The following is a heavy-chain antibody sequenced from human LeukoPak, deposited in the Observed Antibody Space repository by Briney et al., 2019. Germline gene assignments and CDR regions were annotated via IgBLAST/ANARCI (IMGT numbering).Heavy chain of an antibody. Sequence: GGSLRLSCAASGFTFSSYAMTWVRQAPGKGLEWVSAISGSGNSTYYADSVKGRFTISRDNSKNTLYLQINSLRAEDTAVYYCAKVQTPYCSSTSCYNFDHWGQGTLVTVSS. CDR1: GFTFSSYA. J-gene: IGHJ4*02. CDR2: ISGSGNST. V-gene: IGHV3-23*01. D-gene: IGHD2-2*02. CDR3: AKVQTPYCSSTSCYNFDH.